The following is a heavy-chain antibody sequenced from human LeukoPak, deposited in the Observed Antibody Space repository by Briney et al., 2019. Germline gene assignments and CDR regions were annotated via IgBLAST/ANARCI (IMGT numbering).Heavy chain of an antibody. V-gene: IGHV3-53*01. CDR1: GFIVNTNY. CDR2: IYADGNT. CDR3: ARDSYGDANFDS. Sequence: PGGSLRLSCAASGFIVNTNYMTWVRQAPGRGLEWVSFIYADGNTYYADSVKGRFTISRDISKNALYLQMNSLRAEDTAVYYCARDSYGDANFDSWGQGTLVTVSS. D-gene: IGHD2-21*02. J-gene: IGHJ4*02.